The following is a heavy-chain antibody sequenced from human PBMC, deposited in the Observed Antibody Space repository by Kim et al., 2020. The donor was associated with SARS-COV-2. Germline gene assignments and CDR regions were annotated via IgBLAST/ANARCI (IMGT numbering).Heavy chain of an antibody. CDR2: IKQDGTDK. CDR3: ARSTSTSYY. CDR1: GFSLGDYW. J-gene: IGHJ4*02. D-gene: IGHD2-2*01. Sequence: GGSLRLSCAASGFSLGDYWMNWVRQAPGKGLEWVANIKQDGTDKHYVDSVKGRFTISRDTAKNSLYLQMNSLRDEDTAVYYCARSTSTSYYWGQGTLVTV. V-gene: IGHV3-7*01.